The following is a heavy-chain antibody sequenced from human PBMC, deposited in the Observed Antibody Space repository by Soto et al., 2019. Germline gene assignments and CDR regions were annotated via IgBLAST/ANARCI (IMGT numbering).Heavy chain of an antibody. J-gene: IGHJ4*02. CDR2: VYHSGST. V-gene: IGHV4-30-2*01. CDR3: ARGEGGIYSGYETRYYFDY. CDR1: GGSISSGGYS. D-gene: IGHD5-12*01. Sequence: SETLSLTCAVSGGSISSGGYSWSWIRQPPGKGLERIGYVYHSGSTYYNPSLKSRVTISVDRSKNQFSLKLSSVTAADTAVYYCARGEGGIYSGYETRYYFDYWGQGTLVTVSS.